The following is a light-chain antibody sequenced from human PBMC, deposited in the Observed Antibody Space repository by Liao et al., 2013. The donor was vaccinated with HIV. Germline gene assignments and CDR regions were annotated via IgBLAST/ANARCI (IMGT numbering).Light chain of an antibody. J-gene: IGLJ3*02. CDR3: QVWDSSSAHQV. CDR2: YDS. CDR1: FIGSKS. Sequence: SYVLTQPPSVSVAPGKTATITCGGSFIGSKSVHWYQQKPGQAPVLVIYYDSDRPSGIPERFSGSNSGHTATLTISRAEAGDEADYYCQVWDSSSAHQVFGGGTKLTVL. V-gene: IGLV3-21*04.